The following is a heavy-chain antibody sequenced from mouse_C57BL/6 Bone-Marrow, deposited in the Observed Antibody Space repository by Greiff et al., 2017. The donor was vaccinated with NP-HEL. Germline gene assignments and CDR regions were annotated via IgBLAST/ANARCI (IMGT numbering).Heavy chain of an antibody. Sequence: EVQLVESGGGLVQPGGSMKLSCVASGFTFSNYWMNWVRQSPEKGLEWVAQIRLKSDNYATHYAESVKGRFTISRDDSKSSVYLQMNNLRAEDTGIYYCTSYYRNYYAMDYWGQGTSVTVSS. CDR3: TSYYRNYYAMDY. D-gene: IGHD2-1*01. CDR2: IRLKSDNYAT. V-gene: IGHV6-3*01. CDR1: GFTFSNYW. J-gene: IGHJ4*01.